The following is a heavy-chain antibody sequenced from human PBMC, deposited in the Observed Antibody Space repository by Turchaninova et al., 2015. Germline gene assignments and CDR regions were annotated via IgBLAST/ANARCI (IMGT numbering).Heavy chain of an antibody. Sequence: QVQLVESGGGVVQPGGSLRLSCVASRFTFETHGMHWVRPTPGRGLEWVAFISYDANTQYYIASVKGRFSIARDNSKNTMSLQMNSLRVEDTAIYYCAKDWGDSVGTTCWFDPWGQGTLVTVSS. D-gene: IGHD1-7*01. J-gene: IGHJ5*02. CDR1: RFTFETHG. V-gene: IGHV3-30*02. CDR3: AKDWGDSVGTTCWFDP. CDR2: ISYDANTQ.